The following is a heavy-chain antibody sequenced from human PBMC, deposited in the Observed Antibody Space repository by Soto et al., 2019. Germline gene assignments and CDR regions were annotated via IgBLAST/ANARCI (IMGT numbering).Heavy chain of an antibody. J-gene: IGHJ4*02. CDR2: IYHRGIT. Sequence: QVQLRESGPGLVTPSQTLSLTCTVSGDSITSDEYYWSWIRQPPGKGLEYIAYIYHRGITDYNPSPKLRVTIALDQFTNQLYLHMTSVTDADSAVYYCALGPRDAAMRHFDSWGQGTLVTVSS. D-gene: IGHD5-18*01. V-gene: IGHV4-30-4*01. CDR1: GDSITSDEYY. CDR3: ALGPRDAAMRHFDS.